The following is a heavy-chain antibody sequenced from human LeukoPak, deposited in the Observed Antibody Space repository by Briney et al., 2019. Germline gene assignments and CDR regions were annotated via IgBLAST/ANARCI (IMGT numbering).Heavy chain of an antibody. CDR3: ARQTGSGLFTLP. D-gene: IGHD3/OR15-3a*01. V-gene: IGHV4-39*01. CDR1: GVSISSSISY. CDR2: IYYTGNN. Sequence: SETLSLTCTVSGVSISSSISYWGWIRQPPGKGRGGIGSIYYTGNNYYNDSLKSGVTISIDTSKNQISLRLTSVTATDTAMYYCARQTGSGLFTLPGGQGTLVTVSS. J-gene: IGHJ4*02.